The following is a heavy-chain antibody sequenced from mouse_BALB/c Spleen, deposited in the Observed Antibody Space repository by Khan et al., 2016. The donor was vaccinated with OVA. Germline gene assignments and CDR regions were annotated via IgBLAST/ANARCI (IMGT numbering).Heavy chain of an antibody. J-gene: IGHJ3*01. D-gene: IGHD2-2*01. CDR2: IDPFSGGT. V-gene: IGHV1S135*01. CDR1: GYSFTNYY. CDR3: TSHGFVAWFTY. Sequence: VQLKQSGPELMKPGASVKISCKASGYSFTNYYIHWVIQSHGKSLEWIGYIDPFSGGTTYNQNFKGKATLTVDISSSTAYIHLSNLTSEDSAVYYCTSHGFVAWFTYWGQGTLVTVSA.